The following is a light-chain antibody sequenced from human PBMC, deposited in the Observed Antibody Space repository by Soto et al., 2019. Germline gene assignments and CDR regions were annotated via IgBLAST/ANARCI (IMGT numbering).Light chain of an antibody. Sequence: QSALTQPASVSGSPGQSITISCTGTSSDVGGYNYVSWYQQHPGKAPKFIIYEVSNRPSGVSNRFSGSKSGNTASLTISGLLAEDEADYYCSSHTSSSPYVFGTGIKLTVL. CDR1: SSDVGGYNY. V-gene: IGLV2-14*01. CDR2: EVS. CDR3: SSHTSSSPYV. J-gene: IGLJ1*01.